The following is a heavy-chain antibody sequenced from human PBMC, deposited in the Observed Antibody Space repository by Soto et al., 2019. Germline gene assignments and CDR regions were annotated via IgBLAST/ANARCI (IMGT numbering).Heavy chain of an antibody. V-gene: IGHV4-30-4*01. D-gene: IGHD5-18*01. CDR2: IYYSGST. Sequence: QVQLQESGPGLVKPSQTLSLTCTVSGGSISSGDYYWSWIRQPPGKGLEWIGYIYYSGSTYYNPSLKSRVTISVDTSKNQFSLKLSSVTAADTAVYYCAREILRGYSYGLGPYWYFDLWGRGTLVTVSS. CDR3: AREILRGYSYGLGPYWYFDL. J-gene: IGHJ2*01. CDR1: GGSISSGDYY.